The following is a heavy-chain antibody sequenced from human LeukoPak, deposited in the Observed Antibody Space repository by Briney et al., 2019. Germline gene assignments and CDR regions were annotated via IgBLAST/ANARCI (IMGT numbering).Heavy chain of an antibody. CDR1: GGSFSGYY. D-gene: IGHD6-13*01. V-gene: IGHV4-34*01. J-gene: IGHJ4*02. CDR2: INHSGST. CDR3: ARDSSSWYSHDY. Sequence: SETLSLTCAVYGGSFSGYYWSWIRQPPGNGLEWIGEINHSGSTNYNPSLKSRVTISVDTSKNQFSLKLSSVTAADTAVYYCARDSSSWYSHDYWGQGTLVTVSS.